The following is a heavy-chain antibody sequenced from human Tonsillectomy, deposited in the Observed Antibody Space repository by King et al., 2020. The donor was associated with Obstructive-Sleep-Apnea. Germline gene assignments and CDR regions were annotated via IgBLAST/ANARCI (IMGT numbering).Heavy chain of an antibody. Sequence: VQLVESGGGVVQPGRSLRLSCAASGFTFSSYAMHWVRQAPGKGLEWVAVLSYDGRNKYYADSVKGRFTLSRDNSKNTLYLQMNSLRAEDTAVYYCARTPIIVVILYYFDYWGQGTLVTVSS. J-gene: IGHJ4*02. CDR3: ARTPIIVVILYYFDY. CDR2: LSYDGRNK. CDR1: GFTFSSYA. V-gene: IGHV3-30*04. D-gene: IGHD3-22*01.